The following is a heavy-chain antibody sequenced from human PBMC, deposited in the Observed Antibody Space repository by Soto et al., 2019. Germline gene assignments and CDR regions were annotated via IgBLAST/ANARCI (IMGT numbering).Heavy chain of an antibody. V-gene: IGHV1-18*01. CDR1: GYTFTSYG. J-gene: IGHJ4*02. CDR2: ISPYNGNT. Sequence: QVQLVQSGAEVKKPGASVKVSCKASGYTFTSYGITWVRQAPGQGPEWMGWISPYNGNTNYAQKLQGRVTMTTDTATSKAYMEVRSLRPDETAVYYCARGGGDWNANFDYWGQGTLVTVSS. D-gene: IGHD1-1*01. CDR3: ARGGGDWNANFDY.